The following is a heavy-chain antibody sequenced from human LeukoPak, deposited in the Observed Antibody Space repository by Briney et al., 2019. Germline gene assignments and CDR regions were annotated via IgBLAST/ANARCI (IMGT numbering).Heavy chain of an antibody. Sequence: SETLSLTCTVSGGSISSYYWSWIRQPPGKGLEWIGYIYYSGSTNYNPSLKSRVTISVNTSKNQFSLKLSSVTAADTAVYYCARGRSHLDAFDIWGQGTMVTVSS. CDR2: IYYSGST. CDR3: ARGRSHLDAFDI. V-gene: IGHV4-59*01. D-gene: IGHD1-26*01. J-gene: IGHJ3*02. CDR1: GGSISSYY.